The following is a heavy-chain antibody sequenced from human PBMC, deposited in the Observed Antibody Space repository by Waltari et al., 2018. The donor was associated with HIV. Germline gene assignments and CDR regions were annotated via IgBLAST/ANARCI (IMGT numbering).Heavy chain of an antibody. CDR1: GFTFSSYW. V-gene: IGHV3-74*03. CDR2: INSDGRST. D-gene: IGHD3-16*01. J-gene: IGHJ4*02. Sequence: EVQLVESGGGLVQPGGSLRLSCAASGFTFSSYWMHWVRHAPGKGLVWVSRINSDGRSTKYADSVKGRFTIARDNAKNTGYLQMNSLRAEDTALYYCASLYNYVWGSPPPFDYWGQGTLVTVSS. CDR3: ASLYNYVWGSPPPFDY.